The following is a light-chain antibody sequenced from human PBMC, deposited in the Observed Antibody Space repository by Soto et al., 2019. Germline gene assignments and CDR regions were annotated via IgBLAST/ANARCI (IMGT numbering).Light chain of an antibody. CDR1: SNDVGGYDY. V-gene: IGLV2-14*01. CDR2: EVY. Sequence: QSVLTQPASVSGSPGQSITISYTGTSNDVGGYDYVSWYQQHPGKAPKLIIFEVYNRPSGVSNRFSGSKSGNRASLTISGVQAEDEADYFCSSYTTTSTLHVFGTGTKVTVL. J-gene: IGLJ1*01. CDR3: SSYTTTSTLHV.